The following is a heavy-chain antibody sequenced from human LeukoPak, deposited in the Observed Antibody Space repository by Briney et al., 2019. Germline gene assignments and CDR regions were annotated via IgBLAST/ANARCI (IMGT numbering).Heavy chain of an antibody. D-gene: IGHD1-1*01. Sequence: SQTLSLTCTVSGGSISSGIYYWSWIRQPAGKGLEWIGRIYTTGSTNYNPSLKSRLTISVDTSRNQFSLNLSSVTAADTAVYYCARGTGAPPDYWGQGTLVTVSS. J-gene: IGHJ4*02. V-gene: IGHV4-61*02. CDR2: IYTTGST. CDR1: GGSISSGIYY. CDR3: ARGTGAPPDY.